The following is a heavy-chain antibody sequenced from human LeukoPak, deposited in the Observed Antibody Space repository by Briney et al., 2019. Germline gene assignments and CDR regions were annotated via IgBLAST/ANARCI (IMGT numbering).Heavy chain of an antibody. D-gene: IGHD2-15*01. J-gene: IGHJ5*02. CDR2: IIPIFGAA. CDR3: ALPRGAVIPWFDP. Sequence: SVKVSCKASGGTFSSYAISWVRQAPGQGLEWMGGIIPIFGAANYAQKFQGRVTITADESTSAAYMELSSLRSEDTAVYYCALPRGAVIPWFDPWGQGTLVTVSS. CDR1: GGTFSSYA. V-gene: IGHV1-69*13.